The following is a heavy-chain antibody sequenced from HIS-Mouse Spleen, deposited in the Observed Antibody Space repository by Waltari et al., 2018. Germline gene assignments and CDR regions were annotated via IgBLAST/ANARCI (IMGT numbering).Heavy chain of an antibody. J-gene: IGHJ4*02. CDR2: SYYRGST. D-gene: IGHD6-19*01. CDR1: GGSIRSRSYY. Sequence: QLQLQESGPGLVKPSETLSLTCTVSGGSIRSRSYYLGWIRQPPGKGLEWIGSSYYRGSTYYNPSLKSRVTISVDTSKNQFSLKLSSVTAADTAVYYCASSSIAVAGTGFDYWGQGTLVTVSS. V-gene: IGHV4-39*07. CDR3: ASSSIAVAGTGFDY.